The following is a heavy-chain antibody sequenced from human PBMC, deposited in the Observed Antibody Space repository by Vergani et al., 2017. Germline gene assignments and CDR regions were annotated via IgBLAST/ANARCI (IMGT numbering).Heavy chain of an antibody. CDR1: GYTFTSYY. J-gene: IGHJ5*02. Sequence: QVQLVQSGAEVKKPGASVKVSCKASGYTFTSYYMHWVRQAPGQGLEWMGIINPSGGSTSYAQKFQGRVTMTRDTSTSTVYMELSSLRSEDTAVYYCARGGGRTIFGVVIQNWFDPWGQGTLVTVSS. CDR2: INPSGGST. V-gene: IGHV1-46*03. CDR3: ARGGGRTIFGVVIQNWFDP. D-gene: IGHD3-3*01.